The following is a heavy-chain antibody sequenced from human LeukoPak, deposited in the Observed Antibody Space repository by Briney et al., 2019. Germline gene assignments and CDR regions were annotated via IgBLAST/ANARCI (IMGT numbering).Heavy chain of an antibody. D-gene: IGHD3-22*01. Sequence: PGGYQRPSYTASGSSVNIQSTSAVRQAPGKGPECVSSIIYDGRNTFYADSVKGRFTISRDNSQNALYLQMDSLRTEDTALYYCAKDGLSYDGSGPVGYFDY. CDR3: AKDGLSYDGSGPVGYFDY. CDR2: IIYDGRNT. J-gene: IGHJ4*03. CDR1: GSSVNIQS. V-gene: IGHV3-23*01.